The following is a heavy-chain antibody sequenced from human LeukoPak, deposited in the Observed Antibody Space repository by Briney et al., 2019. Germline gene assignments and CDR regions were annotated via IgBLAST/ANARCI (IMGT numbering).Heavy chain of an antibody. V-gene: IGHV3-7*01. D-gene: IGHD3-10*01. Sequence: PGGSLRLSCAASGFTFSSYWMSWVRQAPGKGLEWVANIEQGGSEKYYVDSVKGRFTISRDNAKNSLYLQMNSLRAEDTAVYYCARVDYYGSGSYYNGDYWGQGTLVTVSS. J-gene: IGHJ4*02. CDR3: ARVDYYGSGSYYNGDY. CDR1: GFTFSSYW. CDR2: IEQGGSEK.